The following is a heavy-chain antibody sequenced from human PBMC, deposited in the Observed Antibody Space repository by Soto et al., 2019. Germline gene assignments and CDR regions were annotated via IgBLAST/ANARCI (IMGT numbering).Heavy chain of an antibody. D-gene: IGHD3-3*01. J-gene: IGHJ6*02. CDR1: GGTFSSYA. Sequence: SVKVSCKASGGTFSSYAISWVRQAPGQGLEWMGGTIPIFGTANYAQKFQGRVTITADESTSTAYMELSSLRSEDTAVYYCARQNYDFWSGYSVYYGMDVWGQGTTVTVSS. CDR3: ARQNYDFWSGYSVYYGMDV. V-gene: IGHV1-69*13. CDR2: TIPIFGTA.